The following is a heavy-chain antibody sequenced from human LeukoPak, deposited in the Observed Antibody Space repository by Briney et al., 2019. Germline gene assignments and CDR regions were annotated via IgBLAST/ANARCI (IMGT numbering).Heavy chain of an antibody. CDR3: ARDRDGSGSPLGY. J-gene: IGHJ4*02. D-gene: IGHD3-10*01. CDR2: INLNRGGT. CDR1: GYTFTGYY. Sequence: ASVKVSHKASGYTFTGYYMHWVRQAPAQGLAWMGWINLNRGGTNYAQKFEGTVTITRDTSISTAYMELSRLRPADTAVYYCARDRDGSGSPLGYWGQGTLVTVSS. V-gene: IGHV1-2*02.